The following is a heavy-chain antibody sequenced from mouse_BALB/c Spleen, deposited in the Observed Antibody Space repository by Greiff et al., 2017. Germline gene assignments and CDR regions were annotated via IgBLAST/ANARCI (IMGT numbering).Heavy chain of an antibody. V-gene: IGHV5-4*02. D-gene: IGHD2-14*01. CDR2: ISDGGSYT. CDR1: GFTFSDYY. J-gene: IGHJ3*01. CDR3: ARAPYYRYAWFAD. Sequence: DVKLQESGGGLVKPGGSLKLSCAASGFTFSDYYMYWVRQTPEKRLEWVATISDGGSYTYYPDSVKGRFTISRDNAKNNLYLQMSSLKSEDTAMYYCARAPYYRYAWFADWGQGTLVTVSA.